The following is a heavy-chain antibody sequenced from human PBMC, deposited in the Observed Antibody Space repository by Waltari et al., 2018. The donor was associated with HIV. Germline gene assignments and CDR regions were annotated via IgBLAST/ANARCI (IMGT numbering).Heavy chain of an antibody. CDR3: ARLKDPRYGYTSMDV. J-gene: IGHJ6*02. V-gene: IGHV4-59*01. CDR2: ISYSGSI. D-gene: IGHD5-18*01. Sequence: QVQIQESGTGLVEPWESLSLTCTVPGGSINNYYRNWIRQSPGTGLEWIGNISYSGSIDYNPSLKVRFTISADTSKNNFSLRLTSVTAADTAVYYCARLKDPRYGYTSMDVWGQGTAVTVSS. CDR1: GGSINNYY.